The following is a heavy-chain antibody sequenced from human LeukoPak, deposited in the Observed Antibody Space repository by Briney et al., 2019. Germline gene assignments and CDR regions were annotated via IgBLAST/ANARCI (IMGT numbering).Heavy chain of an antibody. J-gene: IGHJ4*02. CDR1: GFTFITYG. CDR3: ARTQGRIDGDYVG. CDR2: ISAYDGNT. V-gene: IGHV1-18*01. D-gene: IGHD4-17*01. Sequence: ASVKVSCKASGFTFITYGFGWVRQAPGQGLEWMGWISAYDGNTNYAQKLQGRVTMTTDTSTSTAYMELRSLRSDDTAVYYCARTQGRIDGDYVGWGQGTLVTVSS.